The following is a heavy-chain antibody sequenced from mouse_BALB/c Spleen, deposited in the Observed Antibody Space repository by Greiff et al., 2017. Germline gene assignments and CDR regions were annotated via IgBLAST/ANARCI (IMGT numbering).Heavy chain of an antibody. J-gene: IGHJ4*01. CDR3: ARSKSPLYGSNYAMDY. CDR2: ISSGSSTI. CDR1: GFTFSSFG. V-gene: IGHV5-17*02. D-gene: IGHD1-1*01. Sequence: EVMLVESGGGLVQPGGSRKLSCAASGFTFSSFGMHWVRQAPEKGLEWVAYISSGSSTIYYADTVKGRFTISRDNPKNTLFLQMTSLRSEDTAMYYCARSKSPLYGSNYAMDYWGQGTSVTVSS.